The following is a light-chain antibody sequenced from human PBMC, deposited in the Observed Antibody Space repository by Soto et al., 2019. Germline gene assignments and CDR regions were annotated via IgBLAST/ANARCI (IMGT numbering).Light chain of an antibody. CDR3: SSYTTSSTHVV. Sequence: QSALTQPASVSGSPGQSITISCTGTRSDVGSYNYVSWYQQYPGKAPKRMIYDVSNRPSGVCYRFSGSKSGNTASLTISGLQAEDEADYYCSSYTTSSTHVVFGGGTKVTVL. CDR2: DVS. CDR1: RSDVGSYNY. V-gene: IGLV2-14*01. J-gene: IGLJ2*01.